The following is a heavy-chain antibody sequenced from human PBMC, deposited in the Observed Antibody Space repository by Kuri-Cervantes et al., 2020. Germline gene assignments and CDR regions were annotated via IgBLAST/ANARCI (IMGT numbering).Heavy chain of an antibody. CDR3: ARDDVWERGMVRGVINNWFDP. J-gene: IGHJ5*02. D-gene: IGHD3-10*01. CDR1: GYTLTELS. CDR2: FDPEDGET. V-gene: IGHV1-24*01. Sequence: ASVKVSCKVSGYTLTELSMHWVRQAPGKGLEWMGGFDPEDGETIYAQKFQGRVTMTEDTSTDTAYMELSSLRSDDTAVYYCARDDVWERGMVRGVINNWFDPWGQGTLVTVSS.